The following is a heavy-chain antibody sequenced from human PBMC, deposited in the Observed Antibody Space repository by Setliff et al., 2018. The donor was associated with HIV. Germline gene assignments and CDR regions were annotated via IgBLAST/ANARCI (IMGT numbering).Heavy chain of an antibody. Sequence: GGSLRLSCAASGFTFRRFAMSWVRQAPGKGLEWVSTTGGSGGATDYADSVKGRITISRDNSKNTLYLQLNSLRAADTAVYYCAKMEYSKGWFDPWGQGTLVTVSS. D-gene: IGHD4-4*01. CDR2: TGGSGGAT. J-gene: IGHJ5*02. CDR3: AKMEYSKGWFDP. V-gene: IGHV3-23*01. CDR1: GFTFRRFA.